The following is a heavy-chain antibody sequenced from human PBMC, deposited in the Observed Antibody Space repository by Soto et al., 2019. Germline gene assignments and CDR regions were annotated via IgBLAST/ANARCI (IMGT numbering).Heavy chain of an antibody. CDR3: VRVGSDYDSSGYSVGAFDI. V-gene: IGHV3-72*01. CDR1: GFSFSDYY. Sequence: EVQLVESGGGLVQPGGSLRLFCAASGFSFSDYYIDWVRQAPGKGLEWVGRIRNKAKSYNTDYAASVNDRYTISREDSRSSMYLQMNSLKSESSAVYYCVRVGSDYDSSGYSVGAFDIWGLGTMVTVSS. CDR2: IRNKAKSYNT. D-gene: IGHD3-22*01. J-gene: IGHJ3*02.